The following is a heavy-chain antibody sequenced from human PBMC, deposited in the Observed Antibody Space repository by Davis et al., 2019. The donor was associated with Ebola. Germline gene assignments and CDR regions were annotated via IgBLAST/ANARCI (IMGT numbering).Heavy chain of an antibody. D-gene: IGHD6-13*01. CDR3: ARGYRIAAFPFDP. J-gene: IGHJ5*02. CDR2: INPSGGST. CDR1: GYTFTISY. Sequence: ASVKVSCKASGYTFTISYMHWVRQAPGQGLEWMGIINPSGGSTSYAQKFQGRVTMTRDTSISTAYMELSRLRSDDTAVYYFARGYRIAAFPFDPWGQGTLGTVSA. V-gene: IGHV1-46*01.